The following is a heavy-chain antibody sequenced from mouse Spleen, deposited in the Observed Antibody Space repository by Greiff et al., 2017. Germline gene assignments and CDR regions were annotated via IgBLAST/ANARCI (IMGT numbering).Heavy chain of an antibody. V-gene: IGHV1-82*01. Sequence: QVQLQQSGPELVKPGASVKISCKASGYAFSSSWMNWVKQRPGKGLEWIGRIYPGDGDTNYNGKFKGKATLTADKSSSTAYMQLSSLTSEDSAVYFCARGVARVYYFDYWGQGTTLTVSS. CDR1: GYAFSSSW. CDR2: IYPGDGDT. J-gene: IGHJ2*01. D-gene: IGHD1-3*01. CDR3: ARGVARVYYFDY.